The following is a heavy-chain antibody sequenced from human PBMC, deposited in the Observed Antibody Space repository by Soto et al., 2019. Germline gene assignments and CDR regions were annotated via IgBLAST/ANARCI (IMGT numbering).Heavy chain of an antibody. Sequence: QPGGSLRLSCAASGFTFSSYAMSWVRQAPGKGLEWVSAISGSGGSTYYADSVKGRFTISRDNSKNTLYLQMNSLRAEDTAVYYCAKIDAEEVYYYYGMDVWGQGTTVTVSS. CDR1: GFTFSSYA. CDR3: AKIDAEEVYYYYGMDV. D-gene: IGHD2-2*01. V-gene: IGHV3-23*01. CDR2: ISGSGGST. J-gene: IGHJ6*02.